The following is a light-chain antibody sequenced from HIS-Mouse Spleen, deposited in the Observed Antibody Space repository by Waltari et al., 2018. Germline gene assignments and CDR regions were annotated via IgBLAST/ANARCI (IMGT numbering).Light chain of an antibody. Sequence: QSVLTQPPSASGTPRQRVTIPFSGRSSNIGSNYVYWYQQLPGTAPKLLIYRNNQRPSGVPDRFSGSKSGTSASLAISGLRSEDEADYYCAAWDDSLSGPVFGGGTKLTVL. CDR3: AAWDDSLSGPV. CDR1: SSNIGSNY. J-gene: IGLJ3*02. V-gene: IGLV1-47*01. CDR2: RNN.